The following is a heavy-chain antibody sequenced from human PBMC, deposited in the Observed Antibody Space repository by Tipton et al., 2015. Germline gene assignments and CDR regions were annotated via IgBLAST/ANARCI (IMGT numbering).Heavy chain of an antibody. D-gene: IGHD2-15*01. J-gene: IGHJ6*02. Sequence: TLSLTCTVPGGSISSSSYYWAWIRQPPGKGLEWIGSLYFSGTTYYNPSLKSRVTISIARFKNQFSLKLSSVTAADTAVYYCAREGGYCSGGSCYNRDYYYYGMDVWGQGTTVTASS. CDR2: LYFSGTT. CDR1: GGSISSSSYY. V-gene: IGHV4-39*07. CDR3: AREGGYCSGGSCYNRDYYYYGMDV.